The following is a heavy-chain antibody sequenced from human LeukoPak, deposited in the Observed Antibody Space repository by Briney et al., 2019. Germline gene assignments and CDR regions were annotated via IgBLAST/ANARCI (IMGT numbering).Heavy chain of an antibody. CDR2: INHSGST. CDR1: GGSFSGYY. J-gene: IGHJ4*02. D-gene: IGHD3-10*01. V-gene: IGHV4-34*01. CDR3: ARDLGLTLFDY. Sequence: SETLSLTCAVYGGSFSGYYWSWIRQPPGKGLEWIGEINHSGSTNYNPSLKSRVTMSVDTSKNQFSLKLSSVTAADTAVYYCARDLGLTLFDYWGQGTLVTVSS.